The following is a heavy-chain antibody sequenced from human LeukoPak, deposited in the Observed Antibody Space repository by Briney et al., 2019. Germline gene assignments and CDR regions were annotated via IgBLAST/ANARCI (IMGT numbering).Heavy chain of an antibody. CDR3: ATGHVVPAAIGAFDI. V-gene: IGHV1-24*01. Sequence: GASVEVSCKVSGYTLTELSMHWVRQAPGKGLEWMGGFDPEDGETIYAQKFQGRVTMTEDTSTDTAYMELSSLRSEDTAVYYCATGHVVPAAIGAFDIWGQGTMVTVSS. CDR1: GYTLTELS. J-gene: IGHJ3*02. D-gene: IGHD2-2*01. CDR2: FDPEDGET.